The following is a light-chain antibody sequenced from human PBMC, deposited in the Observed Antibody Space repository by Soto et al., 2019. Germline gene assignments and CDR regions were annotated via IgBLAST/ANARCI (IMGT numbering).Light chain of an antibody. CDR3: QQYDRLTRT. J-gene: IGKJ1*01. CDR1: QDISKY. V-gene: IGKV1-33*01. CDR2: DAS. Sequence: IQMTQSPSSMSASVGHRVTITCEASQDISKYLNWYQQKPGKAPKLLIYDASNLETGVPSRFSESGSGTDFTFTISSLKNEDIATYYCQQYDRLTRTFGQGTKVDIK.